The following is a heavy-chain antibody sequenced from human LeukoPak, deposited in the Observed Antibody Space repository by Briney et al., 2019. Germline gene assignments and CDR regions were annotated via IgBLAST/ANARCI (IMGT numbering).Heavy chain of an antibody. Sequence: GGSLRLSCAGSGFTFSNYAMTWVRQAPGKGLEWVSAISGSGDDTYYADSVKGRFTISRDNAKNSLYLQMNSLRDEDTAVYYCARDGIVGAHFDYWGQGTLVTVSS. V-gene: IGHV3-23*01. CDR2: ISGSGDDT. J-gene: IGHJ4*02. CDR1: GFTFSNYA. CDR3: ARDGIVGAHFDY. D-gene: IGHD1-26*01.